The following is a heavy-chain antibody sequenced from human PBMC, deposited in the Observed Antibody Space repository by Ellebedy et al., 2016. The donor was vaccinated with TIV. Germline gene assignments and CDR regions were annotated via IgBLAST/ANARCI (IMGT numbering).Heavy chain of an antibody. CDR3: ARGHSSGWTLRIHYGMDV. V-gene: IGHV3-48*02. CDR2: ISSSSSTI. D-gene: IGHD6-19*01. Sequence: GESLKISXAASGFTFSSYSMNWVRQAPGKGLEWVSYISSSSSTIYYADSVKGRFTISRDNAKNSLYLQMNSLRDEDTAVYYCARGHSSGWTLRIHYGMDVWGQGTTVTVSS. J-gene: IGHJ6*02. CDR1: GFTFSSYS.